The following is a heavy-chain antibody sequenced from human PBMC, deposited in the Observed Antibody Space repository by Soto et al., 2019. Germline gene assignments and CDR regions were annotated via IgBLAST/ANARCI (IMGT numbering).Heavy chain of an antibody. V-gene: IGHV3-30*03. CDR1: GFIFSNYG. D-gene: IGHD5-12*01. J-gene: IGHJ4*02. Sequence: HPGGSLRLSCAGSGFIFSNYGMHWVRQAPGKGLEWVAFISYDGGETFYADSVKGRFTISRDNSKSTVFLHMNSLKKEDTAVYYCAITSVADASFDYWGQGTTVTVSS. CDR2: ISYDGGET. CDR3: AITSVADASFDY.